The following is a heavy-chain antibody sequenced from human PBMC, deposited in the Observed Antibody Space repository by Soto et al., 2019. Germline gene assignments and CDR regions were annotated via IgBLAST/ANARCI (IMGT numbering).Heavy chain of an antibody. CDR3: AREGGGYGVDYYYYGMDV. V-gene: IGHV1-2*02. CDR1: GYTFSGYY. CDR2: INPNSGGT. J-gene: IGHJ6*02. D-gene: IGHD3-3*01. Sequence: ASVKVSCKASGYTFSGYYMHWVRQAPGQGLEWMGWINPNSGGTNYAQKFQGRVTMTRDTSISTAYMELSRLRSDDTAVYYCAREGGGYGVDYYYYGMDVWGQGTTVTVSS.